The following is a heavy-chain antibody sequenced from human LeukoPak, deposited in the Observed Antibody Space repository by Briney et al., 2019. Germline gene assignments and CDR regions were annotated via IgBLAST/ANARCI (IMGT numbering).Heavy chain of an antibody. Sequence: GGSLRLSCAASGFTFSSYGMHWVRQAPGKGLEWVAVISYDGSNKYYADSVKGRFTISRDNSKNTLYLQMNSLRAEDSAVYYCAKDHGGIAIWGQGTMVTVSS. CDR2: ISYDGSNK. J-gene: IGHJ3*02. V-gene: IGHV3-30*18. CDR3: AKDHGGIAI. CDR1: GFTFSSYG. D-gene: IGHD6-13*01.